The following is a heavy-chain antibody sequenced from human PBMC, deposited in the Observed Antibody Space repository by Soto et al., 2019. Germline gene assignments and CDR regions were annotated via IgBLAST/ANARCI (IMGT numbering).Heavy chain of an antibody. Sequence: QITLKESGPTLVKPTQTLTLTCTFSGFSLSSTRMAVGWIRQPPGKALEWLALIYWDDDKRYSPFLKSRLTITKATSKNPVVLTMSNMDPVDTARYYCAHIVVAGLGYYFDYWGQGTLVTVSS. D-gene: IGHD6-19*01. V-gene: IGHV2-5*02. CDR2: IYWDDDK. CDR1: GFSLSSTRMA. CDR3: AHIVVAGLGYYFDY. J-gene: IGHJ4*02.